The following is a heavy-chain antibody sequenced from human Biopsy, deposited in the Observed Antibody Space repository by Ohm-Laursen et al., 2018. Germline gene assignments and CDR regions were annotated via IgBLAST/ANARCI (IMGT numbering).Heavy chain of an antibody. V-gene: IGHV1-8*02. Sequence: ASVKVSCNASGYTFTDYYVHWVRQAAGQGPEWMGWMNPNSGNTGFAQKFQGRITMTRSTSITTAYMELTNPRSEDTAVYYCAREGAFGDTDAYYGLDVWGLGTTVTVSS. J-gene: IGHJ6*02. CDR1: GYTFTDYY. CDR2: MNPNSGNT. CDR3: AREGAFGDTDAYYGLDV. D-gene: IGHD3-16*01.